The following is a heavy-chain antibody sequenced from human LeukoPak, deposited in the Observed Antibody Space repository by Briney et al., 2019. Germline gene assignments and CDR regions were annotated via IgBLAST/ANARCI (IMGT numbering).Heavy chain of an antibody. CDR2: IYTAGNT. J-gene: IGHJ5*02. Sequence: SEALSLTCTVSGDCISSGGYYWICLRQPAGEGLVWFGSIYTAGNTDYNPSLKTRVIISVDTSKHQCSLKLRSVSAAETAVYYCATDRGISVARGVPSRFDPWGQGPLVTVSS. CDR3: ATDRGISVARGVPSRFDP. D-gene: IGHD3-10*01. V-gene: IGHV4-61*02. CDR1: GDCISSGGYY.